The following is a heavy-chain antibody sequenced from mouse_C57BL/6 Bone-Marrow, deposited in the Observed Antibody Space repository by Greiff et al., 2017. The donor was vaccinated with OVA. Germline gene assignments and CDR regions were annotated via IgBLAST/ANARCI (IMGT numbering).Heavy chain of an antibody. J-gene: IGHJ3*01. CDR3: ARPGDYDGDWFAY. D-gene: IGHD2-4*01. Sequence: VQLQQSGAELVKPGASVKMSCKASGYTFTTYPIEWMKQNHGKSLEWIGNFHPYNDDTKYNEKFKGKATLTVDKSSSTVYLALRRLTSDDSAVYYGARPGDYDGDWFAYWCQGTGVTVSA. CDR1: GYTFTTYP. CDR2: FHPYNDDT. V-gene: IGHV1-47*01.